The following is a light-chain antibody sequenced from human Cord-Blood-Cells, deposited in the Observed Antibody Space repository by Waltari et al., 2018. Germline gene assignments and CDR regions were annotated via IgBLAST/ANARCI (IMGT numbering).Light chain of an antibody. CDR1: SSNIGNNY. CDR2: ENN. V-gene: IGLV1-51*02. Sequence: QSVLTQPPSVSAAPGQKVTIPCSGSSSNIGNNYVSWYQQLPGTAPKLPIYENNKRPSGIPDRFSGSKSGTSATLGITGLQTGDEADYYCGTWDSSLSAWVFGGGTKLTVL. J-gene: IGLJ3*02. CDR3: GTWDSSLSAWV.